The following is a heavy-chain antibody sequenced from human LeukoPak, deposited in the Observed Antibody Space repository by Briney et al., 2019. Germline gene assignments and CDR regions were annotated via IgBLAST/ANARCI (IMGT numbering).Heavy chain of an antibody. J-gene: IGHJ5*02. CDR1: GFTLSTYA. CDR2: ISAGGGST. V-gene: IGHV3-23*01. Sequence: GGSLRLSCADSGFTLSTYAMNWVRQAPGKGLEWVSGISAGGGSTYYADSVKGRFTISRDNSKNTLYLQMNSLTVEDTAVYYCAKSPRSAADNWFDPWGQGTLVTVSS. CDR3: AKSPRSAADNWFDP. D-gene: IGHD6-13*01.